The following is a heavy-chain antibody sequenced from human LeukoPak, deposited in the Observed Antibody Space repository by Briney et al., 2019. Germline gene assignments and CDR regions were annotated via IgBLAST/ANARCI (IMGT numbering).Heavy chain of an antibody. J-gene: IGHJ4*02. Sequence: GGSLRLSCAASGFTFSDYYMSWIRQAPGKGLEGGSYISSSGSTIYYADYVKGRFNISRDNDKNSLYLQMKSLRAKDTAVYYCARDLGYCGGDCYSGPDDYWGQGTLVTVSS. V-gene: IGHV3-11*04. D-gene: IGHD2-21*02. CDR1: GFTFSDYY. CDR3: ARDLGYCGGDCYSGPDDY. CDR2: ISSSGSTI.